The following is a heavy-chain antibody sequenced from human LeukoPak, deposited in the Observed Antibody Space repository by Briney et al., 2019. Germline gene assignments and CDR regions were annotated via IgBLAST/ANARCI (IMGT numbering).Heavy chain of an antibody. Sequence: GGSLRLSCAASGFTFSSYAMTWVRQAPGKGLEWGSVISGSGGNTYYADSVKGRFTISRDNSKNTLYLQVSSLRAEDTAVYYCAKVFLTVTTVPNFDHWGQGTLVTVSS. D-gene: IGHD4-17*01. V-gene: IGHV3-23*01. CDR3: AKVFLTVTTVPNFDH. J-gene: IGHJ4*02. CDR2: ISGSGGNT. CDR1: GFTFSSYA.